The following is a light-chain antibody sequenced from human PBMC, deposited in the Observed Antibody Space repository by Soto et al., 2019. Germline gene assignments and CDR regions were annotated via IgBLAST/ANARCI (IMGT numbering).Light chain of an antibody. CDR1: QSCRNS. V-gene: IGKV1-5*01. Sequence: DLQMTQSPSTLSASVGDRVTITCRASQSCRNSLAWYQQKAGKAPTLLIYDASTLQSGVPSRFSGSGSGTVFSLTISSLQPEDFATYYCLCYITYPWTFGQGTKVEIK. J-gene: IGKJ1*01. CDR3: LCYITYPWT. CDR2: DAS.